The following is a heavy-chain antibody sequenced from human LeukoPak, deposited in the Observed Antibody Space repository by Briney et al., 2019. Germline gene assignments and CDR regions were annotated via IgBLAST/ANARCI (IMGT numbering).Heavy chain of an antibody. Sequence: SETLSLTCAVYGGSFSGYYWSWIRQPPGKGLEWIGEINHSGSTNYNPSLKSRVTISVDTSKNQFSLKLSSVTAADTAVYYCASLCGGDCYGAFDIWGQGTMVTVSS. V-gene: IGHV4-34*01. J-gene: IGHJ3*02. CDR1: GGSFSGYY. CDR3: ASLCGGDCYGAFDI. D-gene: IGHD2-21*02. CDR2: INHSGST.